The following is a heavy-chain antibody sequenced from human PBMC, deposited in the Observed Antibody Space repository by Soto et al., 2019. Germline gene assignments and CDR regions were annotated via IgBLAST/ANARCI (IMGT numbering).Heavy chain of an antibody. Sequence: QVQLVQSGAEVKKPGSSVKVSCKSSGGTFSTYTLAWVRQAPGQGLEWVGGIIPIFGTANYPQKFKGRVTITADESTSTAYMELSSLRSEDTAVYYCARSQDSNGYWNSCFDPWGQGTLVTVSS. J-gene: IGHJ5*02. V-gene: IGHV1-69*01. CDR2: IIPIFGTA. D-gene: IGHD3-22*01. CDR1: GGTFSTYT. CDR3: ARSQDSNGYWNSCFDP.